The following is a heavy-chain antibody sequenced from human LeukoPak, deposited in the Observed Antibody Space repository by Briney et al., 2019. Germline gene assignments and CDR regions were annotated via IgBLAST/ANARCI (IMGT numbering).Heavy chain of an antibody. V-gene: IGHV4-4*02. J-gene: IGHJ4*02. Sequence: SETLSLTCTVSGGSISSNFWSWVRQPPGKGLEWIGEIHRGGSTNYNPSLQSRVTISIDRSKNQIALELSSVTAADTAVYYCAREIVGGFNPGAYWGQGTLVTVSS. CDR1: GGSISSNF. CDR3: AREIVGGFNPGAY. CDR2: IHRGGST. D-gene: IGHD1-14*01.